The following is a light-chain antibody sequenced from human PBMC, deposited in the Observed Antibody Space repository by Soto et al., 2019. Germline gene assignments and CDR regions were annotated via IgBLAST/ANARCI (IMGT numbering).Light chain of an antibody. CDR3: TSYTASSIYV. V-gene: IGLV2-8*01. J-gene: IGLJ1*01. CDR2: DVS. Sequence: QSALTQPPSASGSPGQSVAISCTGTSSDVGAYNFVAWDQQHPGKAPKLMIYDVSKRPSGVPDRFSGSKSGNTASLTVSGLQAEDEADYYCTSYTASSIYVFGTGTQLTVL. CDR1: SSDVGAYNF.